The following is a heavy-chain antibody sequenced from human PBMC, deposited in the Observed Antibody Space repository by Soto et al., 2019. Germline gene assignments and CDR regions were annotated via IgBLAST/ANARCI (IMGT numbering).Heavy chain of an antibody. CDR1: GGSISSGGYY. D-gene: IGHD6-13*01. CDR3: ARGPSSSWFDY. V-gene: IGHV4-31*03. Sequence: SQTLPLTCTVSGGSISSGGYYWSWIRQHPGKGLEWIGYIYYSGSTYYNPSLKSRVTISVDTSKNQFSLKLSSVTAADTAVYYCARGPSSSWFDYWGQGTLVTVSS. J-gene: IGHJ4*02. CDR2: IYYSGST.